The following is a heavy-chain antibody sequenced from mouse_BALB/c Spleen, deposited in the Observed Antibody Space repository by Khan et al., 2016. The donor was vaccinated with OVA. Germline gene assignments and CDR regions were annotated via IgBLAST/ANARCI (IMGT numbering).Heavy chain of an antibody. J-gene: IGHJ2*01. CDR3: TRDRIDY. Sequence: VQLQQSGAALAKPGASVKMSCKASGYTFSTYRMHWVKQRPGQGLEWIAYIIPTSGYTDYNEKFKDKATLSQDISSSTAYMQLSRRTTDDSAVYFCTRDRIDYWGQGTTLKVSS. CDR1: GYTFSTYR. V-gene: IGHV1-4*01. CDR2: IIPTSGYT.